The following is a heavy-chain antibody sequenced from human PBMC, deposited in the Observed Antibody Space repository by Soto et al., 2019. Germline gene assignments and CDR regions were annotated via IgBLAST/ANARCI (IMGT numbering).Heavy chain of an antibody. CDR1: GFTFSSYS. Sequence: PGGSRRLSCAASGFTFSSYSMNWFRQAPGKGLEWVSSISSSSSYIYYADSVKGRFTISRDNAKNSLYLQMYSLRAEDTAVYYCARDASYYDILTGYYIGRNSRGPLAYSGQRTLVTVSS. D-gene: IGHD3-9*01. CDR3: ARDASYYDILTGYYIGRNSRGPLAY. J-gene: IGHJ4*02. CDR2: ISSSSSYI. V-gene: IGHV3-21*01.